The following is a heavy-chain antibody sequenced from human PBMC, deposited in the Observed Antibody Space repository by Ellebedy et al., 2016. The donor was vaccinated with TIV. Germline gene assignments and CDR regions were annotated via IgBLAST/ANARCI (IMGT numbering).Heavy chain of an antibody. V-gene: IGHV3-21*01. J-gene: IGHJ4*02. CDR1: GFTFSSYS. CDR3: ARGLRYGWGFDY. Sequence: ESLKISCAASGFTFSSYSMNWVRQAPGKGLEWVSSITSSSTYIYSADSVKGRFTISRDNAKNSLYLQMNSLRAEDTAVYYCARGLRYGWGFDYWGQGTLVTVSS. D-gene: IGHD6-19*01. CDR2: ITSSSTYI.